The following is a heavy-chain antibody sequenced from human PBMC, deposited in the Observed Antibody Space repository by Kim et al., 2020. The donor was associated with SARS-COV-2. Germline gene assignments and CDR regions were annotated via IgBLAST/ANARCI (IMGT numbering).Heavy chain of an antibody. D-gene: IGHD5-12*01. J-gene: IGHJ2*01. CDR2: TYYRSSWYN. CDR3: ARTHIVDTRILFDV. V-gene: IGHV6-1*01. CDR1: GDSVSSNSAA. Sequence: SQTLSLTCAISGDSVSSNSAAWNWIRQSPSRGLEWLGRTYYRSSWYNDYAVSVKSRITINPDTSRNQYSLHLNSVSPEDTAVYYCARTHIVDTRILFDVWGRGTLVTVSS.